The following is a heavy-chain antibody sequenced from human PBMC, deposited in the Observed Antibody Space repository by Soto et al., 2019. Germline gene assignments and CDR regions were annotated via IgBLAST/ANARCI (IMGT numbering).Heavy chain of an antibody. CDR1: GYTFTGYY. CDR3: ARGKSITGTPYAFDY. D-gene: IGHD1-7*01. V-gene: IGHV1-2*02. CDR2: INPNSGGT. Sequence: EASVKVSCKASGYTFTGYYMHWVRQAPGQGLEWMGWINPNSGGTNYAQKFQGRVTTTRDTSASTAYMELSSLRSEDTAVYYCARGKSITGTPYAFDYWGQGTLVTVSS. J-gene: IGHJ4*02.